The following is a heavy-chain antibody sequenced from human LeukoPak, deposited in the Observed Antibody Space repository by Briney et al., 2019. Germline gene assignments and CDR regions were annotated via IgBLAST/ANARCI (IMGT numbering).Heavy chain of an antibody. J-gene: IGHJ4*02. CDR2: IYPGDSNP. CDR1: GYSFTNYW. CDR3: ARHYRWPAYYFDY. D-gene: IGHD3-16*02. V-gene: IGHV5-51*01. Sequence: GESLKISCKGSGYSFTNYWIGWVRQMPGKGLEWMGIIYPGDSNPRYSPSFEGQVTNSADTSISTAYLQWSSLKASDTAIYYCARHYRWPAYYFDYWGQGTLVTVSS.